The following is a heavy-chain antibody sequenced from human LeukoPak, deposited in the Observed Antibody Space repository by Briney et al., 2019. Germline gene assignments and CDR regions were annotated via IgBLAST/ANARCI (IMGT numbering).Heavy chain of an antibody. J-gene: IGHJ4*02. CDR2: INAGNGNT. D-gene: IGHD3-10*01. CDR3: ARDPWAMVRGTGDY. Sequence: GASVKVSCKASGYTFTSYAMHWVRQAPGQRLEWMGWINAGNGNTKYSQKFQGRVTITRDTSASTAYMELSSLRSEDTAVYYCARDPWAMVRGTGDYWGQGTLVTVSS. CDR1: GYTFTSYA. V-gene: IGHV1-3*01.